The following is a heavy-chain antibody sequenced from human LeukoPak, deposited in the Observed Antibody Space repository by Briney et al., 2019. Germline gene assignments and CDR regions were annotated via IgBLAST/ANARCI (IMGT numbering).Heavy chain of an antibody. CDR2: IFSGGAT. Sequence: GGSLRLSCAASGFTVSNNYMGWVRQAPGKGLEWVSLIFSGGATYYADSVKGQFTIPRHNSNNTLYLQMTSLTAEDTAVYYCAKMGRDGYYFDHWGQGTLVTVSS. CDR1: GFTVSNNY. V-gene: IGHV3-53*04. D-gene: IGHD5-24*01. CDR3: AKMGRDGYYFDH. J-gene: IGHJ4*02.